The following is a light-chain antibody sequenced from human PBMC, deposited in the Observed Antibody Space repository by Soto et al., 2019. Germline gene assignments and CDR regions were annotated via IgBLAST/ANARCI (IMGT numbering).Light chain of an antibody. V-gene: IGKV3-11*01. Sequence: EIVLTQSPATLSLSPGERATLSCRASQSVSRYLAWYQQKPGRAPRLLIYAASNRATGIPARFSGSGSGTDFTLPISNLEPEEFAVYYCQQRSNWVLTFGGGTKVEIK. CDR3: QQRSNWVLT. J-gene: IGKJ4*01. CDR1: QSVSRY. CDR2: AAS.